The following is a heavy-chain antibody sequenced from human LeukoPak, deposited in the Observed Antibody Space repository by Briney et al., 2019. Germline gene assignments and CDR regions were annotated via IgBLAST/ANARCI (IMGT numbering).Heavy chain of an antibody. CDR1: GFTFSSYW. CDR2: INSDGSTT. CDR3: ASLNYGDYNPPFDY. D-gene: IGHD4-17*01. Sequence: PGGSLRLSCAASGFTFSSYWMHWVRQAPGKGLVWVSRINSDGSTTNYADSVKGRFTISRDNAKNTVYLQMNSLRAEDTAVYYCASLNYGDYNPPFDYWGQGTLVTVSS. J-gene: IGHJ4*02. V-gene: IGHV3-74*01.